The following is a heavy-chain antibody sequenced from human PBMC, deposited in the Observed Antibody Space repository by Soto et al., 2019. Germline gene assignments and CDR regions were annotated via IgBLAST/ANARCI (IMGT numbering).Heavy chain of an antibody. J-gene: IGHJ6*02. CDR3: ARAGDPSNLRITMVRGVMLPMDV. CDR2: INPNSGGT. CDR1: GYTFTGYY. V-gene: IGHV1-2*04. Sequence: GASVKVSCKASGYTFTGYYMHWVRQAPGQGLEWMGWINPNSGGTNYAQKFQGWVTMTRDTSISTAYMELSRLRSDDTAVYYCARAGDPSNLRITMVRGVMLPMDVWGQGTTVTVSS. D-gene: IGHD3-10*01.